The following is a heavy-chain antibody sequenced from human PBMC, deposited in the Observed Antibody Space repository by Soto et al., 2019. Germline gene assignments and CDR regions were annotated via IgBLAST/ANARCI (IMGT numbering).Heavy chain of an antibody. J-gene: IGHJ4*02. CDR1: GFTFSKYW. Sequence: GGSLRLSCAASGFTFSKYWMSWVRQAPGKGLEWVANIKQDGSEKYYVDSVKGRFTISRDNAKNSLYLQMNSLRVEDTAVYYCARDPGDGLDYWGQGTLVTVSS. CDR3: ARDPGDGLDY. CDR2: IKQDGSEK. V-gene: IGHV3-7*04.